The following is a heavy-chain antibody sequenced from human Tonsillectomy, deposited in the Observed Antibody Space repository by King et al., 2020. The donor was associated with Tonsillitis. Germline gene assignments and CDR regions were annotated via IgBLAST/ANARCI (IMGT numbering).Heavy chain of an antibody. Sequence: VQLVESGGGVVQPGRSLRLSCAASRFTFSTHAMHWVRQAPGKGLEWVAIISYDGSNKYYSDSVKGRFTISRDNSKNTLYLQMNSLRAEDTAVYYCAEALGSGSYAYYMDVWGKGTTVTVSS. V-gene: IGHV3-30-3*02. CDR3: AEALGSGSYAYYMDV. CDR1: RFTFSTHA. J-gene: IGHJ6*03. CDR2: ISYDGSNK. D-gene: IGHD3-10*01.